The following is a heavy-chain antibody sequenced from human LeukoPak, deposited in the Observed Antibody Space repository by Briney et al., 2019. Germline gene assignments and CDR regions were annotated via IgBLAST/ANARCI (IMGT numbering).Heavy chain of an antibody. J-gene: IGHJ3*02. CDR3: ARGLDAFDI. D-gene: IGHD3-16*01. CDR2: IWYDGSNK. V-gene: IGHV3-33*08. Sequence: GGSLRLSCAASGFTFNNYAMSWVRQAPGKGLEWVAVIWYDGSNKYYADSVKGRFTISRDNSKNTLYLQMNSLRAEDKAVYYCARGLDAFDIWGQGTMVTVSS. CDR1: GFTFNNYA.